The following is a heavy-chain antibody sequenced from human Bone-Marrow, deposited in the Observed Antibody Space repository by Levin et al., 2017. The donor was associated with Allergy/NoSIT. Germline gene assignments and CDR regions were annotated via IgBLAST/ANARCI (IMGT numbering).Heavy chain of an antibody. Sequence: GGSLRLSCKASGYTFTADYLHWVRQAPGQGLEWLGWMNPNGGGTNYAQKFRGRFTMTRDTSISTAYMELSRLRSDDTAVYYCARDRGDSTFNVWGQGTMVTVSS. CDR3: ARDRGDSTFNV. J-gene: IGHJ3*01. CDR1: GYTFTADY. V-gene: IGHV1-2*02. D-gene: IGHD7-27*01. CDR2: MNPNGGGT.